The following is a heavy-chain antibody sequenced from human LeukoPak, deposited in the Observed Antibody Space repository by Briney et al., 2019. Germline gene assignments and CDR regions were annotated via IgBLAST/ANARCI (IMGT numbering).Heavy chain of an antibody. J-gene: IGHJ4*02. Sequence: GRSLRLSCAASGFTFSTYGMHWVRQAPGKGLEWLAVIWYDGSNIYYADPVKGRFAISRDNSKNTLYLQINSLRAEDTAVYYCARARNDYDTSSFSALDYWGQGTLVTVSS. D-gene: IGHD3-22*01. CDR1: GFTFSTYG. V-gene: IGHV3-33*01. CDR2: IWYDGSNI. CDR3: ARARNDYDTSSFSALDY.